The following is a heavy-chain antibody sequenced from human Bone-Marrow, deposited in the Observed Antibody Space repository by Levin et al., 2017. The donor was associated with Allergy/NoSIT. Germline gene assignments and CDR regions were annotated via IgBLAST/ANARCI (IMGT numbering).Heavy chain of an antibody. D-gene: IGHD3-16*01. CDR2: ISYSGGSI. Sequence: GESLKISCAASGFTFSSYAMSWVRQAPGKGLEWVAAISYSGGSIYYADSVKGRFTISRDNSKNTLYLQMNSLRAEDTAVIYCARDVGSWGDTLDYWAQGSLVAVSS. CDR3: ARDVGSWGDTLDY. CDR1: GFTFSSYA. J-gene: IGHJ4*02. V-gene: IGHV3-23*01.